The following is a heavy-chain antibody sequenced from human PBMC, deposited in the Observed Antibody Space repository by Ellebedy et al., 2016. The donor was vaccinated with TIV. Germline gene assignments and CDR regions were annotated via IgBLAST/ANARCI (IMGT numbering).Heavy chain of an antibody. Sequence: ASVKVSXXASGYTFTGYYMHWVRQAPGQGLEWMGWINPNSGGTNYAQKFQGRVTMTRDTSISTAYMELSRLRSDDTAVYYCATIVVVPAAIDLGAPDNWFNPWGQGTLVTVSS. J-gene: IGHJ5*02. D-gene: IGHD2-2*01. CDR3: ATIVVVPAAIDLGAPDNWFNP. V-gene: IGHV1-2*02. CDR1: GYTFTGYY. CDR2: INPNSGGT.